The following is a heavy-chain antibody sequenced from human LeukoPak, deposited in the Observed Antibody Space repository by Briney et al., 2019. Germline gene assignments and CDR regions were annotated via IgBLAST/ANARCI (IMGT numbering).Heavy chain of an antibody. J-gene: IGHJ5*02. V-gene: IGHV4-59*01. CDR3: ARAPSYCSGSSCYVMAFDP. CDR2: IYYSGST. Sequence: SETLSLTCTVSGGSISSYYWSWIRQPPGKGLEWIGYIYYSGSTNYNPSLKSRVTISIDTSKNQFSLKLSSVTAADTAVYYCARAPSYCSGSSCYVMAFDPWGQGTLVTVSS. D-gene: IGHD2-15*01. CDR1: GGSISSYY.